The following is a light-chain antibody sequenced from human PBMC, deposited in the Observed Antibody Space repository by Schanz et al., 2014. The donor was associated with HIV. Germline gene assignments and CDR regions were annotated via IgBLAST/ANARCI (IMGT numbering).Light chain of an antibody. V-gene: IGKV3-20*01. Sequence: EIVLTQSPAPLSLSPGERATLSCRASQSVSSYLAWYQQKPGQAPRLLIYDASKRATGIPARFSGSGSGTDFTLTISRLEPEDIAVYYCQQYGSSLTFGGGTKVGIK. CDR1: QSVSSY. CDR2: DAS. CDR3: QQYGSSLT. J-gene: IGKJ4*01.